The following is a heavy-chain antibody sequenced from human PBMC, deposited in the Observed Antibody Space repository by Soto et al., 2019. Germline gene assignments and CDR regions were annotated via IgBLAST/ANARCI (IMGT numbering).Heavy chain of an antibody. CDR3: VRGSQDSYPGSRIFDF. CDR2: ITDNGGDS. CDR1: GITFGGRA. D-gene: IGHD3-10*01. J-gene: IGHJ4*02. Sequence: PGGSLRLSCVASGITFGGRAMSWVRQAPGEGLGWVSTITDNGGDSKYADSVRGRFTISRDNSKKILYLQMSILRAEDSAVYYCVRGSQDSYPGSRIFDFWGRGTLVTVSS. V-gene: IGHV3-23*01.